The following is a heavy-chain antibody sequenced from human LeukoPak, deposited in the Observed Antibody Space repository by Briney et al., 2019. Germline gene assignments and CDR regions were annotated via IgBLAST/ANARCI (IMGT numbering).Heavy chain of an antibody. J-gene: IGHJ4*02. Sequence: SETLSLTCTVSGDSISSNYWSWIRQPAGKGLEWIGRIYTSGSTNYNPSLKSRVTISVDKSKNQFSLKLSSVTTADTAVYYCARAGIIAVAGLFDYWGQGTLVTVSS. CDR2: IYTSGST. CDR1: GDSISSNY. V-gene: IGHV4-4*07. CDR3: ARAGIIAVAGLFDY. D-gene: IGHD6-19*01.